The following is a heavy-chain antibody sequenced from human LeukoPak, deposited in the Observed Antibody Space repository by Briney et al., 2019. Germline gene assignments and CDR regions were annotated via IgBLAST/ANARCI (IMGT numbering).Heavy chain of an antibody. CDR3: AKDRAGYCSGGRCYRTDY. D-gene: IGHD2-15*01. CDR1: GFTFSSYG. CDR2: ISYDGSNK. Sequence: GGSLRLSCAASGFTFSSYGMHWVRPAPGKGLEWGAVISYDGSNKYYADSVKGRFTISRDNSKNTLYLQMNSLRAEDTAGYCCAKDRAGYCSGGRCYRTDYWGQGTLVTVYS. J-gene: IGHJ4*02. V-gene: IGHV3-30*18.